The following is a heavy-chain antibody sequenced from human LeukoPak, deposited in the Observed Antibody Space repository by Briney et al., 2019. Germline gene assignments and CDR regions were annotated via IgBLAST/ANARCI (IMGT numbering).Heavy chain of an antibody. CDR1: GSTFSSYA. Sequence: GGSLRLSCAASGSTFSSYAMSWVRQAPGKGLEWVSAISGSGGSTYYADSVKGRFTISRDNSKNTLYLQMNSLRAEDTAVYYCASSVVAATFDYWGQGTLVTVSS. V-gene: IGHV3-23*01. D-gene: IGHD2-15*01. CDR2: ISGSGGST. J-gene: IGHJ4*02. CDR3: ASSVVAATFDY.